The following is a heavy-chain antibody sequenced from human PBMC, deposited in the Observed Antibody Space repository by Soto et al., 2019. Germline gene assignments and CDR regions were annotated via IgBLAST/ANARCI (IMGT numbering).Heavy chain of an antibody. CDR3: AKESSGAVAASYYYGMDV. V-gene: IGHV3-30*18. D-gene: IGHD6-19*01. CDR2: ISYDGSNK. CDR1: GFTFSSYG. Sequence: GGSLRLSCAASGFTFSSYGMHWVRQAPGKGLEWVAVISYDGSNKYYADSVKGRFTISRDNSKNTLYLQMNSLRAEDTAMYYCAKESSGAVAASYYYGMDVWGQGTTVTVSS. J-gene: IGHJ6*02.